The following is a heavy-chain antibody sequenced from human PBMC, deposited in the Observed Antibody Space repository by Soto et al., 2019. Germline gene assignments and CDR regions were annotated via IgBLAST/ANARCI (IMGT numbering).Heavy chain of an antibody. CDR3: VTPRVSIAVAGETEYYFDY. J-gene: IGHJ4*02. CDR2: VNPNSGGT. Sequence: ASVKVSCKASGYTFTGYYIHWVRQAPGQGLEWMGWVNPNSGGTNFAQKFQGWITMTRDTSISTAYMELSRLRSDDTAVYYCVTPRVSIAVAGETEYYFDYWGQGTLVTVSS. CDR1: GYTFTGYY. D-gene: IGHD6-19*01. V-gene: IGHV1-2*04.